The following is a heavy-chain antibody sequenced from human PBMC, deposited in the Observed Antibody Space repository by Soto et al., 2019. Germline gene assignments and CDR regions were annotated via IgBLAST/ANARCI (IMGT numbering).Heavy chain of an antibody. D-gene: IGHD3-16*02. CDR1: GGSISSYY. CDR3: ARGRLPKYVWGSYSYFDY. V-gene: IGHV4-59*12. J-gene: IGHJ4*02. Sequence: PSETLSLTCTVSGGSISSYYWSWIRQPPGKGLEWIGYIYYSGSTNYNPSLKSRVTISVDTSKNQFSLKLSSVTAADTAVYYCARGRLPKYVWGSYSYFDYWGQGTLVTVS. CDR2: IYYSGST.